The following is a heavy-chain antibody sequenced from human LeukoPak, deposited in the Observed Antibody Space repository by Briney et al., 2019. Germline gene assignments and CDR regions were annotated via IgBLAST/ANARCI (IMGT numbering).Heavy chain of an antibody. Sequence: PGGSLRLSCAASGFTFSNAWMSWVRQAPGKGLEWVGRIKSKTDGGTTDYAAPVKGRFTISRDDSKNTLYLQMNSLKTEDTAVYYCTTDLKWFGDGPDAFDIWGQGTMVTVSS. D-gene: IGHD3-10*01. J-gene: IGHJ3*02. CDR1: GFTFSNAW. CDR2: IKSKTDGGTT. CDR3: TTDLKWFGDGPDAFDI. V-gene: IGHV3-15*01.